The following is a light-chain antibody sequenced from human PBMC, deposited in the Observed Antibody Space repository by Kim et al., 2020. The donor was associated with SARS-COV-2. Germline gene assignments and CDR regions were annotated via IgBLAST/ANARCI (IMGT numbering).Light chain of an antibody. CDR3: QQYNSYLYS. CDR2: KAS. Sequence: SASVGARVTITCRASQSVSSWLAWYQQKPGKAPKLLIYKASSLESGVPSRFSGSGSGTEFTLTISSLQPDDFATYYCQQYNSYLYSFGQGTKLEIK. V-gene: IGKV1-5*03. J-gene: IGKJ2*03. CDR1: QSVSSW.